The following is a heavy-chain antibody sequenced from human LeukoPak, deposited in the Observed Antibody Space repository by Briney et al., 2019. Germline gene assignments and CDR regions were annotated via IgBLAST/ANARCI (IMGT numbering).Heavy chain of an antibody. D-gene: IGHD6-13*01. J-gene: IGHJ4*02. CDR2: INHSGST. Sequence: SETLSLTCAVYGGSFSGYYWNWIRQPPGKGLEWIGEINHSGSTNYNPSLKSRVTISVDTSKNQFSLKLSSVTAADTAVYYCARVKLSSSWYSDYWGQGTLVTVSS. CDR3: ARVKLSSSWYSDY. V-gene: IGHV4-34*01. CDR1: GGSFSGYY.